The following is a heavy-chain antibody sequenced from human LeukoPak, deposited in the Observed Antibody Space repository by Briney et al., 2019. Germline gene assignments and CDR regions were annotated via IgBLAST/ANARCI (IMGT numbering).Heavy chain of an antibody. V-gene: IGHV1-8*01. CDR1: GYTFTSYD. CDR3: ARGGSGYTIFGVVIGYYGMDV. D-gene: IGHD3-3*01. J-gene: IGHJ6*02. Sequence: ASVKVSCKASGYTFTSYDINWVRQATGQGLEWMGWMNPNSGNTGYAQKFQGRVTMTRNTSISTACMELSSLRSEDTAVYYCARGGSGYTIFGVVIGYYGMDVWGQGTTVTVSS. CDR2: MNPNSGNT.